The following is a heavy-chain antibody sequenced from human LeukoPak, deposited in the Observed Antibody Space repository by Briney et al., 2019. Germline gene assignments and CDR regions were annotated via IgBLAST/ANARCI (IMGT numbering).Heavy chain of an antibody. CDR2: IYYSGST. J-gene: IGHJ5*02. Sequence: SETLSLTCTVSGGSISSYYWSWIRQPPGKGLEWIGYIYYSGSTNYNPSLKSRVTISVDTSKNQFSLKLSSVTAADTAVYYCALRKLLWFGELLNWFDPWGQGTLVTVSS. CDR1: GGSISSYY. CDR3: ALRKLLWFGELLNWFDP. D-gene: IGHD3-10*01. V-gene: IGHV4-59*12.